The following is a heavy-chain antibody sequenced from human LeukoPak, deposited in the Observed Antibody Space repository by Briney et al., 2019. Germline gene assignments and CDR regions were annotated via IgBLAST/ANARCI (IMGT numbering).Heavy chain of an antibody. Sequence: SETLSLTCTVSGGSISSSSYYWGWIRQPPGKGLEWIGSIYYSGSTYYNPSLKSRVTISVDTSKNQFSLKLSSVTAADTAVYYCARENSYYGSGKADPFDYWGQGTPVTVSS. CDR3: ARENSYYGSGKADPFDY. CDR2: IYYSGST. V-gene: IGHV4-39*07. J-gene: IGHJ4*02. D-gene: IGHD3-10*01. CDR1: GGSISSSSYY.